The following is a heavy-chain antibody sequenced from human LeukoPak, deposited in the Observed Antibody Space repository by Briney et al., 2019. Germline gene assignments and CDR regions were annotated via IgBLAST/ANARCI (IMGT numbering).Heavy chain of an antibody. D-gene: IGHD5-24*01. Sequence: PSETLSLTCTVSGGSITGYYWSWIRQPPGKGLEWIGSIYYSGSTYYNASLKSRVTISVDTSKNQFSLKLSSVTAADTAVYYCARGLQLLGGFDYWGQGTLVTVSS. J-gene: IGHJ4*02. CDR3: ARGLQLLGGFDY. CDR2: IYYSGST. CDR1: GGSITGYY. V-gene: IGHV4-39*07.